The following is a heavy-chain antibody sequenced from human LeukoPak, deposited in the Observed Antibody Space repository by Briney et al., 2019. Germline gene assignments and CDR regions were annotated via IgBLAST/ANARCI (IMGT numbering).Heavy chain of an antibody. Sequence: GGSLRLSCAASGFTFSTFGMNWVRQAPGKGLEWVSYISSSSNTIYYADSVKGRFTISRDNSKNTLYLQMNSLRLEDTAVYYCANDYDYFDYWGQGTLVTVSS. V-gene: IGHV3-48*01. J-gene: IGHJ4*02. CDR2: ISSSSNTI. CDR3: ANDYDYFDY. D-gene: IGHD4-17*01. CDR1: GFTFSTFG.